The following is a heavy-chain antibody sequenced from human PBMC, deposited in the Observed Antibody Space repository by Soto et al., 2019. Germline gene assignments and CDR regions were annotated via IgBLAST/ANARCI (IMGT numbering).Heavy chain of an antibody. V-gene: IGHV3-48*01. J-gene: IGHJ4*02. CDR1: GFTFSSYS. D-gene: IGHD6-13*01. CDR2: ISSSSSTI. CDR3: ASDAAAGMN. Sequence: EVQLVESGGGLVQPGGSLRLSCAASGFTFSSYSMNWVRQAPGKGLEWVSYISSSSSTIYYADSVKGRFTISRDNAKNSLYLQMNSLRAEETAVYYCASDAAAGMNWGQGTLVTVSS.